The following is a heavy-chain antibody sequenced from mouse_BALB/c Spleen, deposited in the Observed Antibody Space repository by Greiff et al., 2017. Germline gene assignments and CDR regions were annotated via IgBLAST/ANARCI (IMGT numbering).Heavy chain of an antibody. D-gene: IGHD2-1*01. CDR3: AREGYYGNLDY. CDR1: GFTFTSYT. J-gene: IGHJ2*01. CDR2: ISNCGGST. V-gene: IGHV5-12-2*01. Sequence: EVQLVESGGGLVQPGGSLKLSCAASGFTFTSYTMSWVRQTPGKRLEWVAYISNCGGSTYYPDTVKGRFTISGDNAKNTLYLQMSSLTSEDTAMYYGAREGYYGNLDYWGQGTTLTVSS.